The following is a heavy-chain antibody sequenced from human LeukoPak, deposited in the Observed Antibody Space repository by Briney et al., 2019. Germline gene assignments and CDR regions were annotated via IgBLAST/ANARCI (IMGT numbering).Heavy chain of an antibody. V-gene: IGHV4-59*01. Sequence: SETLSLTCTVSGGSISSYYWSWIRQPPGKGLEWIGYIYYSGSTNYNPSLKSRVTISVDTSKNQFSLKLSSVTAADTAVYYCAGAGPNWNYRGWFDPWGQGTLVTVSS. D-gene: IGHD1-7*01. J-gene: IGHJ5*02. CDR2: IYYSGST. CDR3: AGAGPNWNYRGWFDP. CDR1: GGSISSYY.